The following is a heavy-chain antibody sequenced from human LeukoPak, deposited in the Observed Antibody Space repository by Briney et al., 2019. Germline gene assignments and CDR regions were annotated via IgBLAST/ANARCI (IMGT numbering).Heavy chain of an antibody. J-gene: IGHJ4*02. CDR1: GFNFSIYG. V-gene: IGHV3-33*01. CDR3: GRWALDY. Sequence: VGSLRLSCAASGFNFSIYGMHWVRQAPGKGLEWVAVIWFDGSIKYYADSVKGRFTISRDNSENMLFLQMNSLTAEDTAVYYCGRWALDYWGQGTVVTVSS. CDR2: IWFDGSIK.